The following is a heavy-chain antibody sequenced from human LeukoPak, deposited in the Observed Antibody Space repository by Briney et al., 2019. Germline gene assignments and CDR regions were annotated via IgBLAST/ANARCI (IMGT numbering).Heavy chain of an antibody. V-gene: IGHV1-2*02. CDR3: ARDHQLPLLGWFDP. J-gene: IGHJ5*02. Sequence: GASVKISCKASGYTFTTYYIHWVRQAPGQGLEWMGWINPNSGGTNYAQKFQGRVTMTRDTSISTAYMELTRLRSDDTAVYYCARDHQLPLLGWFDPWGQGTLVTVSS. D-gene: IGHD2-2*01. CDR1: GYTFTTYY. CDR2: INPNSGGT.